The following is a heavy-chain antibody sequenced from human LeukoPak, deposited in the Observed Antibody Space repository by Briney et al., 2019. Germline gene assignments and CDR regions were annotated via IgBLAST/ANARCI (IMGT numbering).Heavy chain of an antibody. Sequence: PGGSLRLSCAASGFSFSDYAIHWVRQAPGQGLQWVASISYDERDQFYADSVKGRFTLSRDNSKNTLYLHIHSLRTEDTAVYYCATLRHRGYYFNSWGQGARVTGSS. V-gene: IGHV3-30*02. CDR1: GFSFSDYA. CDR2: ISYDERDQ. J-gene: IGHJ1*01. D-gene: IGHD3-22*01. CDR3: ATLRHRGYYFNS.